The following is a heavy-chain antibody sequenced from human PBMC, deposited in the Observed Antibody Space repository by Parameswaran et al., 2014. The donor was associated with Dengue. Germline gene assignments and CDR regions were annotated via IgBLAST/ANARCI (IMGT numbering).Heavy chain of an antibody. CDR2: IDHDGNA. CDR3: ARGRLTAGWHFSFLY. V-gene: IGHV4-34*01. Sequence: VRQAPGKGLEWIGEIDHDGNANYMPSLKSRLNVSIDTSKNQFSLNLTSVTAADTAVYYCARGRLTAGWHFSFLYWGQGTLVTVSS. D-gene: IGHD6-13*01. J-gene: IGHJ4*02.